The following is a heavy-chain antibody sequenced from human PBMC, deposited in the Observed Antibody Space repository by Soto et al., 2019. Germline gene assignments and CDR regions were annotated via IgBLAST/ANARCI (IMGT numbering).Heavy chain of an antibody. D-gene: IGHD6-13*01. CDR2: INHSGST. J-gene: IGHJ5*02. CDR1: GGSFSGYY. CDR3: ARGRWVGSSWYRFDP. V-gene: IGHV4-34*01. Sequence: SETLSLTCAVYGGSFSGYYWSWIRQPPGKGLEWIGEINHSGSTNYNPSLKSRVTISVDTSKNQFSLKLSSVTAADTAVYYCARGRWVGSSWYRFDPWGQGTLVTVSS.